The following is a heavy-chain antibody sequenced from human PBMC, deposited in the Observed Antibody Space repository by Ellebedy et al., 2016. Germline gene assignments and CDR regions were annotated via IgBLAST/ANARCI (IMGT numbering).Heavy chain of an antibody. J-gene: IGHJ4*02. D-gene: IGHD6-13*01. V-gene: IGHV1-8*02. CDR2: MNPNSGNT. Sequence: ASVKVSXKASGYTFTGYYMHWVRQAPGQGLEWMGWMNPNSGNTGYAQKFQGRVTMTRNTSISTAYMELSSLRSEDTAVYYCARDPTYGQLVPWGQGTLVTVSS. CDR1: GYTFTGYY. CDR3: ARDPTYGQLVP.